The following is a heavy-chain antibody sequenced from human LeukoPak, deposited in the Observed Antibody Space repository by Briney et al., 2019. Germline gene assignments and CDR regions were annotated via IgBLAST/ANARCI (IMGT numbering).Heavy chain of an antibody. Sequence: SVKVSCKASGGTFSSYAISWVRQAPGQGLEWMGRIIPIFGTANYAQKFQGRVTITTDESTSTAYMELSSLRSEDTAVYYCARDRSGWYGDENYYYYMDVWGKGTTVTVSS. CDR1: GGTFSSYA. CDR3: ARDRSGWYGDENYYYYMDV. J-gene: IGHJ6*03. V-gene: IGHV1-69*05. D-gene: IGHD6-19*01. CDR2: IIPIFGTA.